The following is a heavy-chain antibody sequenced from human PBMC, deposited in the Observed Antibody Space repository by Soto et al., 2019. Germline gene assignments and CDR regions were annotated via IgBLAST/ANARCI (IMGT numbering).Heavy chain of an antibody. CDR1: GFTVSSNY. D-gene: IGHD2-15*01. Sequence: EVQLVESGGGLVQPGGSLRLSCAASGFTVSSNYISWVRQAPGKGLEWVSLIYSGGSTYYADSVKGRFTISRDNSKNTLYLQMNSLRAEDTAVYYSARSSMGYCSGGICYNYYFDYWGQGNLVTVSS. V-gene: IGHV3-66*01. CDR3: ARSSMGYCSGGICYNYYFDY. CDR2: IYSGGST. J-gene: IGHJ4*02.